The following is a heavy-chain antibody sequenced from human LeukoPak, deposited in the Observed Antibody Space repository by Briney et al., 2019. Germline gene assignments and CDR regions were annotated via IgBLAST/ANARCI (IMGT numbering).Heavy chain of an antibody. D-gene: IGHD4-17*01. J-gene: IGHJ6*02. CDR2: VSYHGRKK. V-gene: IGHV3-30*03. Sequence: GMSLRHSCTASGFTFGTHAMHWVRQAPGKGLEWVAMVSYHGRKKLYADSVKGRFSISRDNAENTLYLQMNSLRQDDTAVYYCARVASSSVTHYYYYGMDVWGPGTTVSVSS. CDR3: ARVASSSVTHYYYYGMDV. CDR1: GFTFGTHA.